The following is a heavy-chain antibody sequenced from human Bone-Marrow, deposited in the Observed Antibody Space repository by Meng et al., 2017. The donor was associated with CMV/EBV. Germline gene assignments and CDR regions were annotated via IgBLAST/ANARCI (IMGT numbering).Heavy chain of an antibody. CDR2: ISWNSGSI. J-gene: IGHJ4*02. D-gene: IGHD1-7*01. V-gene: IGHV3-9*01. Sequence: SLKISCAASGFTFDDYAMHWVRQAPGKGLEWVSGISWNSGSIGYADSVKGRFTISRDNAKNSLYLQMNSLRAEDTALYYCAIGLELRHWGQGTLVTAPQ. CDR1: GFTFDDYA. CDR3: AIGLELRH.